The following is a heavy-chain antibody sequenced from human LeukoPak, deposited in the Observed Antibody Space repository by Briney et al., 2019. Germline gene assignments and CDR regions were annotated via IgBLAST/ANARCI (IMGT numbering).Heavy chain of an antibody. CDR1: GGSFSGYY. V-gene: IGHV4-34*12. J-gene: IGHJ4*02. Sequence: PSETLSLTCAVYGGSFSGYYWSWIRQPPGKGLEWIGSIIYSGTTHYDPSLKSRVTISVDTSKSQFSLRLSSVTAADTAVYYCARDFGDHRIDYWGQGTLVTVSA. CDR3: ARDFGDHRIDY. D-gene: IGHD4-17*01. CDR2: IIYSGTT.